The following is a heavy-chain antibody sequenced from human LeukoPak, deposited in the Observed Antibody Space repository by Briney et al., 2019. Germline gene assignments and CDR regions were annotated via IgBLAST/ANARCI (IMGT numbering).Heavy chain of an antibody. CDR3: LGSNIAAV. J-gene: IGHJ4*02. V-gene: IGHV3-74*01. D-gene: IGHD6-13*01. CDR2: INTDGTTT. CDR1: GFTFSSYW. Sequence: PGGSLRLSCAASGFTFSSYWMHWVRQAPGKGLVWVSRINTDGTTTSYADSVKGRFTISRDNAENTLYLQMNSLRAEDTADYYCLGSNIAAVWGQGTLVTVSS.